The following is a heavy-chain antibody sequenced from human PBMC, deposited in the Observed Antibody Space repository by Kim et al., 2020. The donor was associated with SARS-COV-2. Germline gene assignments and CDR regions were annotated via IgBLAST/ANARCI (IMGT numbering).Heavy chain of an antibody. CDR2: GST. V-gene: IGHV3-53*01. CDR3: ARGDGAFDI. J-gene: IGHJ3*02. Sequence: GSTYYADSLQGRFTISRDNSKNTLYLQMNSLRAEDTAVYYCARGDGAFDIWGQGTMVTVSS.